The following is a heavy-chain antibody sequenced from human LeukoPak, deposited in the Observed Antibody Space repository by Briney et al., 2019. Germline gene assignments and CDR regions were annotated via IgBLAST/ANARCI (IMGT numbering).Heavy chain of an antibody. V-gene: IGHV3-74*01. D-gene: IGHD3-22*01. CDR2: INSDGNIT. J-gene: IGHJ4*02. Sequence: PGGSPRLSCAASGFTFSSYWMHWVRQAPGKGLVWVSRINSDGNITSYADSVKGRFTISRDNAKNTLYLQMNSLRAEDTAVYYCARISYDSSGYYDYWGQGTLVTVSS. CDR3: ARISYDSSGYYDY. CDR1: GFTFSSYW.